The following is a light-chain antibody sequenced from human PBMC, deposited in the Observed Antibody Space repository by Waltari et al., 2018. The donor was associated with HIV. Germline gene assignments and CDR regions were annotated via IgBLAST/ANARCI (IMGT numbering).Light chain of an antibody. CDR3: SSYTSSSTKV. Sequence: QSALTQPASVSGSPGQSITISCTGTSSDIDGYNYVSWYQQHPGKAPKLMIYDVSNRPSGLSNRFSGSKSGNTASLTISGLQAEDEAEYYCSSYTSSSTKVFGGGTKLTVL. J-gene: IGLJ2*01. CDR2: DVS. CDR1: SSDIDGYNY. V-gene: IGLV2-14*03.